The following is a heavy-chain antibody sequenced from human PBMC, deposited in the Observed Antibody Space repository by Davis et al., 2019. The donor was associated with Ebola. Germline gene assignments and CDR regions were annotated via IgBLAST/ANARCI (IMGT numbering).Heavy chain of an antibody. CDR3: ARGGPYSSSTRGVDY. CDR1: GYTFTSYG. V-gene: IGHV1-18*01. CDR2: ISAYNCNT. Sequence: ASVKVSCKASGYTFTSYGISWVRQAPGQGLEWMGWISAYNCNTNYAQKLQGRVTMTTDTSTSTAYMELRSLRSDDTAVYYWARGGPYSSSTRGVDYWGQGTLVTVSS. J-gene: IGHJ4*02. D-gene: IGHD6-6*01.